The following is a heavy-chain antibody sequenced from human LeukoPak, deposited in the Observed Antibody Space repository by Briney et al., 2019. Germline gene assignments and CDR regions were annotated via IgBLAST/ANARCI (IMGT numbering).Heavy chain of an antibody. CDR2: IIPILGIA. Sequence: ASVKVSCKASGGTFSSYTISWVRQAPGQGLEWMGRIIPILGIANYAQKFQGGVTITADKSTSTAHMELSSLRSEDTAVYYCASPGFYDSSGNGEGYWGQGTLVTVSS. D-gene: IGHD3-22*01. J-gene: IGHJ4*02. V-gene: IGHV1-69*02. CDR1: GGTFSSYT. CDR3: ASPGFYDSSGNGEGY.